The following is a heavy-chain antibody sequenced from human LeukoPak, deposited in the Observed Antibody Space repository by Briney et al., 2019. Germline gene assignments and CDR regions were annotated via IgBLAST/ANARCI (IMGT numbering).Heavy chain of an antibody. CDR3: ARDTPSGDYDSSGYYDYYYMDV. CDR1: GYTFTGYY. CDR2: INPNSGGT. J-gene: IGHJ6*03. Sequence: ASVKVSCKASGYTFTGYYMHWVRQAPGQGLEWMGWINPNSGGTNYAQNFQGRVTMTRDTSISTAYMELSRLRSDDTAVYYCARDTPSGDYDSSGYYDYYYMDVWGKGTTVTVSS. D-gene: IGHD3-22*01. V-gene: IGHV1-2*02.